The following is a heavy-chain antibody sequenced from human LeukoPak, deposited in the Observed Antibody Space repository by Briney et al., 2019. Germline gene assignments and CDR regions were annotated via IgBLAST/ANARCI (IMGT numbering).Heavy chain of an antibody. CDR2: SYPGDSDT. CDR1: GYSFTSYW. V-gene: IGHV5-51*01. CDR3: ARPPRYCSSTSCSYDY. D-gene: IGHD2-2*01. J-gene: IGHJ4*02. Sequence: GESLKISCKGSGYSFTSYWIGWVRQMPGKGLEWMGISYPGDSDTRYSPSFQGQVTISADKSISTAYLQWSSLKASDTAMYYCARPPRYCSSTSCSYDYWGQGTLVTVSS.